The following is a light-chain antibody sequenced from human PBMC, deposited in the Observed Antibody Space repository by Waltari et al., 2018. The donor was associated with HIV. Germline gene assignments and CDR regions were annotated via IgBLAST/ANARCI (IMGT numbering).Light chain of an antibody. Sequence: QSVLTQPPSVSGAPGQRVTISCTGNSSTIGAGHDVHWYRQLPGTAPKFLISGNNCLPSGVPDRVSGSKSGTSASLVITGLQADDEAFYYCHCTDSSLRGPVVFGGGTKLTGL. CDR2: GNN. CDR1: SSTIGAGHD. V-gene: IGLV1-40*01. CDR3: HCTDSSLRGPVV. J-gene: IGLJ2*01.